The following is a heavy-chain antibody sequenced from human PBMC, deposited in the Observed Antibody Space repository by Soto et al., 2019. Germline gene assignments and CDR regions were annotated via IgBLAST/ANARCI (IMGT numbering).Heavy chain of an antibody. J-gene: IGHJ4*02. CDR2: IYTSGST. V-gene: IGHV4-4*07. D-gene: IGHD3-3*01. Sequence: PSETLSLTCTVSGGSISSYYWSWIRQPAGKGLEWIGRIYTSGSTNYNPSLKSRVTMSVDTSKNQFSLKLSSVTAADTAVYYCARVGALACIERASYFDYWRQGSLVTVS. CDR1: GGSISSYY. CDR3: ARVGALACIERASYFDY.